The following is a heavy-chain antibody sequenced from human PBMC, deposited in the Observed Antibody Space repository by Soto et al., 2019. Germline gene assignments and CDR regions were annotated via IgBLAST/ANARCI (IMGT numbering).Heavy chain of an antibody. J-gene: IGHJ4*02. CDR2: INAGNGNT. V-gene: IGHV1-3*01. Sequence: QVQLVQSGAEVKKPGTSVKVSCKASGYTFTSYAMHWVRQAPGQRLEWMGWINAGNGNTKYSQKFQGRVTITRDTSASTAYMELSSLRSEDTAVYYCARVYSSGWYRQTLGGVFDYWGQGTLVTVSS. D-gene: IGHD6-19*01. CDR1: GYTFTSYA. CDR3: ARVYSSGWYRQTLGGVFDY.